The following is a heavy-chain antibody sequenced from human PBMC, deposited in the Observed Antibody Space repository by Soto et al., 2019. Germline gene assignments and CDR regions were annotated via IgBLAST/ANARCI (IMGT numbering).Heavy chain of an antibody. Sequence: ASVKVSCKASGYTFTGYYMHWVRQAPGQGLEWMGWINPNSGGTNYAQKFQGRVTMTRDTSISTAYMELSRLRSDDTAVYYCARTQDYYDSSGPLDYWGQGTLVTVSS. V-gene: IGHV1-2*02. J-gene: IGHJ4*02. CDR2: INPNSGGT. CDR1: GYTFTGYY. D-gene: IGHD3-22*01. CDR3: ARTQDYYDSSGPLDY.